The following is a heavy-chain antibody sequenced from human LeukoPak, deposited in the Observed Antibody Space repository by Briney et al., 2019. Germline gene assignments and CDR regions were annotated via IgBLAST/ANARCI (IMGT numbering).Heavy chain of an antibody. J-gene: IGHJ4*01. Sequence: SETLSLTCTVSGASINSEYWTWVRQPPGKGLEWIGYMYHTGSTNSNPSLKSRVTISLDTSKNQFSLTLTSVTAADAAVYYCASGWYGHYFESWGHGILVTVSS. CDR2: MYHTGST. CDR3: ASGWYGHYFES. CDR1: GASINSEY. D-gene: IGHD6-19*01. V-gene: IGHV4-59*01.